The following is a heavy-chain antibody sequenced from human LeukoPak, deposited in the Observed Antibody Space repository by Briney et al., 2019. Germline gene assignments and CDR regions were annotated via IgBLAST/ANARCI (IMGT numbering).Heavy chain of an antibody. J-gene: IGHJ3*02. CDR3: GRSTVAATVAFDI. D-gene: IGHD2-15*01. Sequence: GGSLSLSCAASGFTLRSYPMNWLRQAPGKGLEWVSSISSSSSYIYYADSVRRRFTISRDNAKNSLYLQMNSLGAEDTAVYYWGRSTVAATVAFDIWGQGTMVTVS. CDR1: GFTLRSYP. CDR2: ISSSSSYI. V-gene: IGHV3-21*01.